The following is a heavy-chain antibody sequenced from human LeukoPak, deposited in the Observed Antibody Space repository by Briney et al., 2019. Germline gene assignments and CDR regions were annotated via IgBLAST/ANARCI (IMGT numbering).Heavy chain of an antibody. CDR3: ARFSQYYDSPTHYLDY. J-gene: IGHJ4*02. Sequence: SQTLSLTCTVSGGSISSGDYDWSWVRQPPGAGLEWLAYIYYTGSTNYNPSLKTRLTISVDTSKNQFSLRLNSVTAADTAVYYCARFSQYYDSPTHYLDYWGQGILVTVSS. V-gene: IGHV4-61*08. CDR2: IYYTGST. D-gene: IGHD2/OR15-2a*01. CDR1: GGSISSGDYD.